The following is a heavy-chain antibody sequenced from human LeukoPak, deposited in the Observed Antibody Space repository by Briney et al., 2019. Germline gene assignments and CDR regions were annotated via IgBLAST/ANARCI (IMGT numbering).Heavy chain of an antibody. V-gene: IGHV4-34*01. CDR1: GGSFSGYY. J-gene: IGHJ1*01. D-gene: IGHD4-17*01. Sequence: KPSETLSLTCAVYGGSFSGYYWSWIRQHPGKGLEWIGEINHSGSSNYNPSLKSRVTISVDTSKNQFSLKLSSVTAADTAVYYCARGEDGDYYFQHWGQGTLVTVSS. CDR2: INHSGSS. CDR3: ARGEDGDYYFQH.